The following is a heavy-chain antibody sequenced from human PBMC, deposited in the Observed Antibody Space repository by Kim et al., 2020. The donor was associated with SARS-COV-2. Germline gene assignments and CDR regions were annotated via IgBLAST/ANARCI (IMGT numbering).Heavy chain of an antibody. CDR3: AKDRYWGSSDFDD. CDR2: INPINGDT. CDR1: GYTFTDYN. J-gene: IGHJ4*02. Sequence: ASVKVSCQASGYTFTDYNMHWVRQGPGQGPEWMARINPINGDTNFAPKFEGRVTVTRDTSIRTVYMEVSGLRSDDTAVYYCAKDRYWGSSDFDDWGQGTLVTVSS. D-gene: IGHD3-16*01. V-gene: IGHV1-2*06.